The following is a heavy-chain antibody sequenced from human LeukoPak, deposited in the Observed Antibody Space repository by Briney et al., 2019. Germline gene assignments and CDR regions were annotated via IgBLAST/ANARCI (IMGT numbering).Heavy chain of an antibody. V-gene: IGHV3-23*01. J-gene: IGHJ3*02. Sequence: GGSLRLSCAASGITFSSYAMSWVRQAPGKGLEWVSTIVGRGGITYYADSVKGRFTISRDNSKNTLYLQLNSLRAEDTAVFYCARHVSGYYDAFDIWDQGTMVTVSS. CDR1: GITFSSYA. CDR2: IVGRGGIT. CDR3: ARHVSGYYDAFDI. D-gene: IGHD3-9*01.